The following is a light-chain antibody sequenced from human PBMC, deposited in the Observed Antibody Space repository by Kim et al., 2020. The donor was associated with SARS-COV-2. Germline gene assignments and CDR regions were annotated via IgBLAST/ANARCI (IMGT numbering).Light chain of an antibody. CDR1: SLRSYY. Sequence: ALGQTVRITCQGDSLRSYYASRYQQTPGHAPVLVIYGKDNRPSGIPDRFSGSSSGNTASLTITGAQAEDEADYYCNSRDSSGNHLVFGGGTQLTVL. CDR3: NSRDSSGNHLV. CDR2: GKD. V-gene: IGLV3-19*01. J-gene: IGLJ2*01.